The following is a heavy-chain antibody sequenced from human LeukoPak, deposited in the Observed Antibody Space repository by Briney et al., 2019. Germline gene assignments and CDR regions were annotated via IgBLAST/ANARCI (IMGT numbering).Heavy chain of an antibody. V-gene: IGHV3-74*01. CDR1: GFTFSSYW. Sequence: PGGSLRLSCAASGFTFSSYWMHWVRQAPGKGLVWVSRINTDGSSTSYADSVKGRFTISRDNAKNTLYLQMNSLRAEDTAVYYCACPGIAAAGTASLDYWGQGTLVTVSS. D-gene: IGHD6-13*01. CDR3: ACPGIAAAGTASLDY. J-gene: IGHJ4*02. CDR2: INTDGSST.